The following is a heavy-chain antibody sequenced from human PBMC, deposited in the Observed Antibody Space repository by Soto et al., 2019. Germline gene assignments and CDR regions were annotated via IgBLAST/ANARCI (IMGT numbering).Heavy chain of an antibody. CDR3: ARDWGPGFNHFDS. V-gene: IGHV4-38-2*02. CDR1: GYSISTGFN. Sequence: SETLSLTCAVSGYSISTGFNWGWIRQPPGKGLEWIGSIYHSGSTYYNLSLKSRVTISADTSKNQISLKLISVTAADTALDYCARDWGPGFNHFDSWGQGTLVTV. CDR2: IYHSGST. J-gene: IGHJ4*02. D-gene: IGHD3-16*01.